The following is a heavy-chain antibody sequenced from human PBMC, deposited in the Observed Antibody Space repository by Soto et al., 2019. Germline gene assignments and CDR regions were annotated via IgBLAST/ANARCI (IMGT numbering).Heavy chain of an antibody. J-gene: IGHJ4*02. CDR3: ATALYSYGPRFDY. CDR1: GGSISSYY. Sequence: QVQLQESGPGLVKPSETLSLTCTVSGGSISSYYWSWIRQPPGKGLEWIGYIYYSGSTNYNPALKSRVIISGAPSKNLSSLQLSSVPAANTAVYYCATALYSYGPRFDYWGQGTVVTVSS. V-gene: IGHV4-59*01. CDR2: IYYSGST. D-gene: IGHD5-18*01.